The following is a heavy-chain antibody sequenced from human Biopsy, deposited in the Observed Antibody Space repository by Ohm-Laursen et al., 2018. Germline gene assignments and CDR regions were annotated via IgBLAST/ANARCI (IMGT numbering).Heavy chain of an antibody. J-gene: IGHJ4*02. CDR1: GFIFGDFG. D-gene: IGHD2-15*01. V-gene: IGHV3-33*01. CDR3: VSEVVGDTDH. CDR2: IWHDGSEK. Sequence: LSLTCAASGFIFGDFGMHWVRQAPGKGPEWVAVIWHDGSEKYYAGSVKGRFSISRDNSKNTLNLQMNSLRVEDTAIYYCVSEVVGDTDHWGQGTLVTVSS.